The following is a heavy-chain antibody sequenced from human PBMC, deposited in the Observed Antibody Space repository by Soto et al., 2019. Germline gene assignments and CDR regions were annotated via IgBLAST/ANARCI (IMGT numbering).Heavy chain of an antibody. V-gene: IGHV4-39*07. Sequence: SETLSLSCTVSGGSISSSSYYWGWIRQPPGKGLEWIGSIYYSGSTYYNPSLKSRVTISVDTSKNQFSLKLSSVTAADTAVYYCARAWGLYFDYWGQATLVTVSS. CDR1: GGSISSSSYY. D-gene: IGHD3-16*01. J-gene: IGHJ4*02. CDR2: IYYSGST. CDR3: ARAWGLYFDY.